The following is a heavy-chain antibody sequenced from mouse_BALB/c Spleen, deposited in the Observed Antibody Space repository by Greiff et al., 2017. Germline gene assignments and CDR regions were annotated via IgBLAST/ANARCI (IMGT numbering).Heavy chain of an antibody. CDR2: INPSTGYT. J-gene: IGHJ2*01. CDR1: GYTFTSYW. CDR3: ARARSPYFDY. Sequence: QVQLKQSGAELAKPGASVKMSCKASGYTFTSYWMHWVKQRPGQGLEWIGYINPSTGYTEYNQKFKDKATLTADKSSSTAYMQLSSLTSEDSAVYYCARARSPYFDYWGQGTTLTVSS. V-gene: IGHV1-7*01.